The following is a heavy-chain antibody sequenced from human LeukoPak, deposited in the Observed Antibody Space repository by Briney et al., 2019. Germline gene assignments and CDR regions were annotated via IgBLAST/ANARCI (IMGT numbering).Heavy chain of an antibody. CDR1: GGSFSTYY. D-gene: IGHD2-21*02. CDR2: INHSGST. J-gene: IGHJ6*02. V-gene: IGHV4-34*01. Sequence: SETLSLTCAVYGGSFSTYYWSWIRQPPGKGLEWIGEINHSGSTNYNPSLKSRVTISVDTSKNQFSLKLSSVTAADTAVYYCARSLMVTPWYYYGMDVWGQGTTVTVSS. CDR3: ARSLMVTPWYYYGMDV.